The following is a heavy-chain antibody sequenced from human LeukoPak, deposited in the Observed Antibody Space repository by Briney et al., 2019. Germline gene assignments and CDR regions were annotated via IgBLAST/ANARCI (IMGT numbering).Heavy chain of an antibody. CDR3: ARDSGYDLPTRFDP. CDR1: GFTFSSYW. V-gene: IGHV3-7*01. D-gene: IGHD5-12*01. Sequence: GGSLRLSCAASGFTFSSYWMQWVRQAPGKGLEWVANIKQDGSEKYYADSVKGRFTISRDNSKNTLYLQMNSLRAEDTAVYYCARDSGYDLPTRFDPWGQGTLVTVSS. J-gene: IGHJ5*02. CDR2: IKQDGSEK.